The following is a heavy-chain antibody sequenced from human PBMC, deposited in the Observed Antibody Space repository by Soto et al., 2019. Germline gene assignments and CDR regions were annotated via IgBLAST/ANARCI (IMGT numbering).Heavy chain of an antibody. Sequence: SETLSLTCTVSGGSISDGAYYWSWIRQPPGKGLEWIGHIYNSGNTYNNPSLRSRLTISLDTSKSQFSLNLNSVTAADTAVYYCASGLAGDKVDQWGQGTLVTVSS. D-gene: IGHD6-19*01. V-gene: IGHV4-30-4*01. CDR2: IYNSGNT. J-gene: IGHJ4*02. CDR1: GGSISDGAYY. CDR3: ASGLAGDKVDQ.